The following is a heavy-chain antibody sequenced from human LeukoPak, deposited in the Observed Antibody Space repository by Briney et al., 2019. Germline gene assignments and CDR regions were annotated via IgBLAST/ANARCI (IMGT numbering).Heavy chain of an antibody. Sequence: GGSLRLSCAASGFTVSSNYMSWVRQAPGKGLEWVSVIYSGGSTYYADPVKGRFTISRDNSKNTLYLQMNSLRAEDTAVYYCARVSTVYYGSGSYPSYYYYYMDVWGKGTTVTVSS. CDR3: ARVSTVYYGSGSYPSYYYYYMDV. J-gene: IGHJ6*03. CDR2: IYSGGST. CDR1: GFTVSSNY. V-gene: IGHV3-53*01. D-gene: IGHD3-10*01.